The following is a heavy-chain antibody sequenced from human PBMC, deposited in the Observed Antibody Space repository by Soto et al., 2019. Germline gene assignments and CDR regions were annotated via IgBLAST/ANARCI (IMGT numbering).Heavy chain of an antibody. D-gene: IGHD6-19*01. J-gene: IGHJ4*02. CDR1: GFTFISYA. CDR3: AKDMYSSGSFDY. Sequence: GGSLRLSCAATGFTFISYAMSWVRQAPGKGLEWVSPVSGSGGSTYYADSVKGRFTISRDNSKNTLYLQMNSLRAEDTAVYYCAKDMYSSGSFDYWGQGTLVTVSS. CDR2: VSGSGGST. V-gene: IGHV3-23*01.